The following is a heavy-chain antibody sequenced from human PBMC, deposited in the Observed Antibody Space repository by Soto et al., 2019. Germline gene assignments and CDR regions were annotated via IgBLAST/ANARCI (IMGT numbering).Heavy chain of an antibody. CDR3: ARDILEGPGKVNWFDP. J-gene: IGHJ5*02. D-gene: IGHD3-10*01. CDR1: GYTFTSYA. V-gene: IGHV1-3*01. CDR2: INAGNGNT. Sequence: ASVKVSCKASGYTFTSYAMHWVRQAPGQRLEWMGWINAGNGNTKYSQKFQGRVTITRDTSASTAYMELSSLRSEDTAVYYCARDILEGPGKVNWFDPWGQGTLVTVSS.